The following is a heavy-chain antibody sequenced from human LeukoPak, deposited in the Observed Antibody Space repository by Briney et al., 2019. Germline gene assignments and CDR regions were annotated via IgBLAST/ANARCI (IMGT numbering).Heavy chain of an antibody. Sequence: SETLSLTCTVSGGSISSYYWSWIRQPAGKGLEWIGRIYTSGSTNYNPSLKSRVTMSVDTSKNQFSLKLSSVTAADTAVYYCARDRTVRETNWFHPWGQGTLVTVSS. V-gene: IGHV4-4*07. J-gene: IGHJ5*02. CDR1: GGSISSYY. CDR2: IYTSGST. CDR3: ARDRTVRETNWFHP. D-gene: IGHD3-10*01.